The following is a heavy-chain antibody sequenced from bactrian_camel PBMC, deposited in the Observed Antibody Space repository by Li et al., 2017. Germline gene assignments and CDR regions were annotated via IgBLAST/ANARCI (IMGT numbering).Heavy chain of an antibody. V-gene: IGHV3S53*01. J-gene: IGHJ4*01. CDR2: IYRNGAT. D-gene: IGHD5*01. Sequence: QVQLVESGGGSVQAGGTLTLSCAASDYTYVTTCMAWFRQAPGKEREGVAAIYRNGATVYEDSVKGRFTVSLDAAKNTLYLQMNSLRPEDTAMYYCAASLGKTYCHAAFFLSRQRPNFGLMGQGTQVTVS. CDR1: DYTYVTTC.